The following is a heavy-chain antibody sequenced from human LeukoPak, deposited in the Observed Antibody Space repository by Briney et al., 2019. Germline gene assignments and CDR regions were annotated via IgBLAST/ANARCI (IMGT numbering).Heavy chain of an antibody. CDR1: GFTFSSYG. CDR3: ASLNCSSISCYANY. D-gene: IGHD2-2*01. Sequence: PGRPLRLSCAASGFTFSSYGMHWVRQAPGKGLEWVAVIWYDGSNKYYADSVKGRFTISRDNSKNTLYLQMNSLRAEDTAVYYCASLNCSSISCYANYWGQGTLVTVSS. V-gene: IGHV3-33*01. J-gene: IGHJ4*02. CDR2: IWYDGSNK.